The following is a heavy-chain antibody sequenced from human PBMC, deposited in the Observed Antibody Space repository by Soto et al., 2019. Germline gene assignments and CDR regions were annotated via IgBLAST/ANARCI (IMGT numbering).Heavy chain of an antibody. Sequence: SVKVSCKVSGYTLTELSMHWVRQAPGKGLEWMGGFDPEDGETIYAQKFQGRVTMTEDTSTDTAYMELSSLRSEDTAVYYCATLPARFLEPREGAFDIWGQGTMVTVSS. V-gene: IGHV1-24*01. J-gene: IGHJ3*02. D-gene: IGHD3-3*01. CDR3: ATLPARFLEPREGAFDI. CDR1: GYTLTELS. CDR2: FDPEDGET.